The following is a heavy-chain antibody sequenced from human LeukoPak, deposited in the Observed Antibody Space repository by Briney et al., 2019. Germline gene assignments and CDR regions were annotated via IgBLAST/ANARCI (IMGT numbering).Heavy chain of an antibody. Sequence: GGSLRLSCAASGLTFSSYPVSWVRQAPGVGLEWVSTISGRGGSTFYADPVKGRFTISRDNSKNTLYLQMNSLRADDTAVYYCAKGYYDILTDYFHNWFNPWGQGTLVIVSS. CDR1: GLTFSSYP. CDR3: AKGYYDILTDYFHNWFNP. V-gene: IGHV3-23*01. J-gene: IGHJ5*02. D-gene: IGHD3-9*01. CDR2: ISGRGGST.